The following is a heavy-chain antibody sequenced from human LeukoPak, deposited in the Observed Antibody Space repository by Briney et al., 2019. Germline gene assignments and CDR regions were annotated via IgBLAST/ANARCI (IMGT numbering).Heavy chain of an antibody. CDR1: GRSFSGYY. D-gene: IGHD3-16*01. Sequence: SETLSLTCAVYGRSFSGYYWSWIRRPPGKGLEWIGGVYYSGTTYYNPSLKSGVTISVDTSKNHFSLKLSSVTAADTAVYYCARHESLGPFNIWGQGTMVTVSS. CDR2: VYYSGTT. CDR3: ARHESLGPFNI. V-gene: IGHV4-34*01. J-gene: IGHJ3*02.